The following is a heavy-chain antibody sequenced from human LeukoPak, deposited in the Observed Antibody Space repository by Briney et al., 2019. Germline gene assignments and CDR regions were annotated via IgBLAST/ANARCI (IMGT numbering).Heavy chain of an antibody. CDR3: ARRDSTWYAH. CDR2: IHHSGST. V-gene: IGHV4-39*01. Sequence: SETLSLTCTVSGGSISGSTSYWCWIRQPTGKGLEWIGNIHHSGSTYYNPSLKSRVTISVDTSKNQFSLKLSSVTAADPAVYYCARRDSTWYAHWGQGTLVTVSS. J-gene: IGHJ5*02. D-gene: IGHD2/OR15-2a*01. CDR1: GGSISGSTSY.